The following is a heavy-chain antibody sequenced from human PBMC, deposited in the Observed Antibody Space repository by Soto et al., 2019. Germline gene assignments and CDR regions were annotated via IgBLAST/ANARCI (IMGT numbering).Heavy chain of an antibody. CDR3: ARITRS. CDR2: LSGDGKAT. J-gene: IGHJ5*02. V-gene: IGHV3-23*01. D-gene: IGHD3-3*01. Sequence: EVRLLESGGGLVQPGGSLRLSGAASGLTVGSSAMTWVRQAPGKGLEWISSLSGDGKATYYADSVKGRFTISRDISKNTLFLQMDSLRVEDTAIYFCARITRSWGQGTRVTVSS. CDR1: GLTVGSSA.